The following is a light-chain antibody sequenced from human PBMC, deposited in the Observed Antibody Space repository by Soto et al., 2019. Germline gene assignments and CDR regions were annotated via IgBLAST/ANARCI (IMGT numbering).Light chain of an antibody. Sequence: QSVLTQSPSASASLGASVKLTCTLSSGHNNYAIAWHQQQPEKGPRYLMKLNNDGSHSKGDGIPDRFSGSSSGAERYLTISSLQSEDEADYYCQTWDTGSVVFGGGTKLTVL. CDR1: SGHNNYA. V-gene: IGLV4-69*01. J-gene: IGLJ2*01. CDR2: LNNDGSH. CDR3: QTWDTGSVV.